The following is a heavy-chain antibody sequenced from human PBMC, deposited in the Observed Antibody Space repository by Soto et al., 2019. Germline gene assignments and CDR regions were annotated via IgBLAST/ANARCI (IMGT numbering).Heavy chain of an antibody. CDR3: ARRRYCGADCYSKFYYGMDV. V-gene: IGHV1-69*02. CDR2: IIPILGIT. Sequence: QVQLVQSGAEVRKPGSSVKVSCKASGSTFSSYTVNWVRQAPGQGLEWIGRIIPILGITNYARRFQGRVTITADRSTNTAYMELTSLTSEDKAVYYCARRRYCGADCYSKFYYGMDVWGQGTTVTVSS. J-gene: IGHJ6*02. D-gene: IGHD2-21*02. CDR1: GSTFSSYT.